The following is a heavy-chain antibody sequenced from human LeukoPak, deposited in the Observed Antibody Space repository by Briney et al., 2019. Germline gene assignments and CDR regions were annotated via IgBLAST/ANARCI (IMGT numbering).Heavy chain of an antibody. CDR1: GYTFTSYA. Sequence: GASVKVSCKASGYTFTSYAMQWVRQAPGQRLEWMGWINVVNANTKYSQKFQDRVTITRDTSASTAYMELSSLRSEDTAVYYCARSFTGGYDRRNFDVWGRGSLVTVSS. J-gene: IGHJ2*01. CDR2: INVVNANT. V-gene: IGHV1-3*01. CDR3: ARSFTGGYDRRNFDV. D-gene: IGHD3-22*01.